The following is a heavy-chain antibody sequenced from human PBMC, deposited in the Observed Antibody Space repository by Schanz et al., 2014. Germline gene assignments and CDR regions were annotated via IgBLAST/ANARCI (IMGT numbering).Heavy chain of an antibody. CDR2: ISAYNGHT. J-gene: IGHJ3*02. Sequence: QVQLLQSGAEVKKPGASMKVSCKASGYTFTTYYMLWVRQAPGQGLEWMGWISAYNGHTDYAQKLQGRVTLTTDTSTSTAYMELRNLRSDDTALYYCTRGGYSYALSAFDIWGQGTMVTVSS. CDR3: TRGGYSYALSAFDI. D-gene: IGHD5-18*01. V-gene: IGHV1-18*01. CDR1: GYTFTTYY.